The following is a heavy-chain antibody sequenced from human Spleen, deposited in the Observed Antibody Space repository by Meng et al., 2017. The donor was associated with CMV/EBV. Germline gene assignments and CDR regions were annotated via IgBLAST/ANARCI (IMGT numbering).Heavy chain of an antibody. V-gene: IGHV3-11*01. CDR2: ISSSGSTI. D-gene: IGHD3-16*01. J-gene: IGHJ6*02. Sequence: GGSLRLSCAASGFTFSDYYMSWIRQAPGKGLEWVSYISSSGSTIYYADSVKGRFTISRDNAKNSLYLQMNSLKTEDTAVYYCARVTGVSWGYGMDVWGQGTTVTVSS. CDR1: GFTFSDYY. CDR3: ARVTGVSWGYGMDV.